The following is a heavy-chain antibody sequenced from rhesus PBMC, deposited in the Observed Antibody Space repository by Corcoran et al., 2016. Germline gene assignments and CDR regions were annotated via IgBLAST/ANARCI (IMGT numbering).Heavy chain of an antibody. CDR1: GYSFIDYY. CDR2: INPKTGST. D-gene: IGHD1-14*01. J-gene: IGHJ4*01. V-gene: IGHV1-138*01. CDR3: TTTDY. Sequence: QVQLVQSGAEVKKPGSSVKVSCKASGYSFIDYYMHWVRQAPGQGLEWMGEINPKTGSTNYAQKCHGRVTMTRDTSTNTAYMELSSLRSEDTAVYYCTTTDYWGQGVLVTVSS.